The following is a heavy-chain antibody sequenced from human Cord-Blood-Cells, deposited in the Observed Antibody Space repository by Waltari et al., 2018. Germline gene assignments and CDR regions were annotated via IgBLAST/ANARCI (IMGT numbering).Heavy chain of an antibody. CDR2: IYYSGST. Sequence: QLQLQESGPGLVKPSETLSLPCPVSVGSIRSSRYYWGWIRQPPGKGLEWIGSIYYSGSTYYNPSLKSRVTISVDTSKNQFSLKLSSVTTADTAVYYCARLRYNWNFDYWGQGTLVTVSS. D-gene: IGHD1-1*01. CDR1: VGSIRSSRYY. V-gene: IGHV4-39*07. J-gene: IGHJ4*02. CDR3: ARLRYNWNFDY.